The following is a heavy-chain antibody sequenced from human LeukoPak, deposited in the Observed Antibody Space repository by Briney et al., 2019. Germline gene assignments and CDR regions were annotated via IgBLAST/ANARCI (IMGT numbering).Heavy chain of an antibody. V-gene: IGHV4-59*01. CDR3: ARDLGDSDYGDYGWFDP. CDR1: GGSISGYY. Sequence: SETLSLTCTVSGGSISGYYWSWIRQSPGRGLEWIGYIYYSGSKSTNYNPSLQSRITMSVDTSKNQLSLKLSSVTAADTAVYYCARDLGDSDYGDYGWFDPWGQGTLVTVSS. CDR2: IYYSGSKST. J-gene: IGHJ5*02. D-gene: IGHD4-17*01.